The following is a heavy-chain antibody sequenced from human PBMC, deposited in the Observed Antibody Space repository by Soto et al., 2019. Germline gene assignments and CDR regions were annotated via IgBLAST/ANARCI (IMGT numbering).Heavy chain of an antibody. Sequence: ASVKVSCKASGYTFTKFHIHWVRQAPGQGLEWMGMIDPSGGVTRDAQRFQGRITMTSDTSTSSAYMELRGLTSEDTAVYYCARDAIGHDNYETIGYYFDHRGPGTLVTVSS. CDR1: GYTFTKFH. V-gene: IGHV1-46*01. CDR3: ARDAIGHDNYETIGYYFDH. D-gene: IGHD3-16*01. CDR2: IDPSGGVT. J-gene: IGHJ4*02.